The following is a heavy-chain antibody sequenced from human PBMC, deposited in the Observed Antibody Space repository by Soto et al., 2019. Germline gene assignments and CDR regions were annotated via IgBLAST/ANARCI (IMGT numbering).Heavy chain of an antibody. V-gene: IGHV3-7*01. CDR3: ASLSYGQLRYFDN. Sequence: QPGGSLRLSCAVPKFTFGDYWMSWVRQAPGKGLEWVSNIKQDGSDRNYADSVKGRFTISRDNAGNSMYLQMNSLRAEDTAVYYCASLSYGQLRYFDNWGQGALVTVSS. CDR2: IKQDGSDR. J-gene: IGHJ4*02. CDR1: KFTFGDYW. D-gene: IGHD3-16*02.